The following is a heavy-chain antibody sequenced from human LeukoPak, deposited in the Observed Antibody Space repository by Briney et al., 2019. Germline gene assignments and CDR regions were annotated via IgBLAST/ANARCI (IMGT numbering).Heavy chain of an antibody. CDR1: GYSISSGYY. V-gene: IGHV4-38-2*01. J-gene: IGHJ3*02. Sequence: SETLSLTCAVSGYSISSGYYWGWIRQPPGEGLEWIGSIYHSGSTYYNPSLKSRVTISVDTSKNQFSLKLSSVTAADTAVYYCFEFGSWADAFDIWGQGTMVTVSS. CDR3: FEFGSWADAFDI. D-gene: IGHD6-13*01. CDR2: IYHSGST.